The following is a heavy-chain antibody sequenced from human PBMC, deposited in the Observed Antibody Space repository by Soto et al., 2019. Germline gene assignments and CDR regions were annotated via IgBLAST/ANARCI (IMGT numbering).Heavy chain of an antibody. CDR2: ISSGGST. Sequence: EVQLVESGGGLVQPGGSLRLSCAASGFTVSNFSMTWVRQAPGKGLEWVSVISSGGSTYYADSVKGRFTISRDNSKNMLYLEMNSLRAGDTAVYYCARDTFGGAYDFWHGGQGTLVTVSS. CDR3: ARDTFGGAYDFWH. J-gene: IGHJ4*02. CDR1: GFTVSNFS. D-gene: IGHD3-3*01. V-gene: IGHV3-66*01.